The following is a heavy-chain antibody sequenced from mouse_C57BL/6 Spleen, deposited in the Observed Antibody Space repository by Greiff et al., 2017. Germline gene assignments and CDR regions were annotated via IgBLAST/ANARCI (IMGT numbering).Heavy chain of an antibody. D-gene: IGHD1-1*01. CDR3: ARGRYYYGSSPWYFDV. Sequence: EVQLVESGGGLVKPGGSLKLSCAASGFTFSDYGMHWVRQAPEKGLEWVAYISSGSSTIYYADTVKGRFTISRDNAKNTLFLQMTSRRSEDTAMYYCARGRYYYGSSPWYFDVWGTGTTVTVSS. J-gene: IGHJ1*03. CDR2: ISSGSSTI. V-gene: IGHV5-17*01. CDR1: GFTFSDYG.